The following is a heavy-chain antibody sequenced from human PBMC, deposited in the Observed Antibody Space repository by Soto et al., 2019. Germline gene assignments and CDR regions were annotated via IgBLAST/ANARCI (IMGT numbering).Heavy chain of an antibody. Sequence: QVQLVQSGAEVKKPGAPVKVSCKAPGYTFTTLGITWERLAPGQGLKWLGWISAYNGNTKYAQKLQGRVSRTTDTSTRTAYMELRSLRSDDTAVYYCARDSPPVDYWGQGTLVTVSS. CDR2: ISAYNGNT. V-gene: IGHV1-18*01. CDR1: GYTFTTLG. J-gene: IGHJ4*02. CDR3: ARDSPPVDY.